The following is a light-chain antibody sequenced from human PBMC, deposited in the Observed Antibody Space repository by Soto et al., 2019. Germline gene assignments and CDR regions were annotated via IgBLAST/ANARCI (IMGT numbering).Light chain of an antibody. Sequence: EIVLTQSPATLSLSPGERATLSCRASQSVSTFLAWYQQKPGQAPRLLIYDASNRATGIPARFSGSGSGTDFTRTISSLEPEDFAVYYCQHRSNWPAFGRGTKLEIK. CDR1: QSVSTF. CDR3: QHRSNWPA. CDR2: DAS. J-gene: IGKJ2*01. V-gene: IGKV3-11*01.